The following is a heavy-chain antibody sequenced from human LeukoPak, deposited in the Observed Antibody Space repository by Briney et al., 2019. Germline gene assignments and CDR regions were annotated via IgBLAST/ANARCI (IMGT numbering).Heavy chain of an antibody. CDR2: ISKSGDDT. CDR1: GFDFSTYA. CDR3: ARIPDY. Sequence: GGSLRLSCAASGFDFSTYAMHWVRLTPGKGLEFVSAISKSGDDTSYGNDVKGRFTISRANIENTVDLEMGSLRVDDTGIYYCARIPDYWGQGTVVTVSS. J-gene: IGHJ1*01. V-gene: IGHV3-64*01. D-gene: IGHD2-2*01.